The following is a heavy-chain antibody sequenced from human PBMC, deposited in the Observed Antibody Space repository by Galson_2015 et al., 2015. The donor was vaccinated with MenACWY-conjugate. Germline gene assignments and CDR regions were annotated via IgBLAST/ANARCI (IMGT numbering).Heavy chain of an antibody. CDR2: INQDGSDK. CDR1: GFTVSRYW. J-gene: IGHJ1*01. D-gene: IGHD4-11*01. Sequence: SLRLSCAASGFTVSRYWMTWVRQAPGKGLEWVANINQDGSDKSYVDSVKGRFAISKDNAKNSMFLQMNRLTAEDTAVYYYARVDYNANGNVYWGQGTLVTVSS. CDR3: ARVDYNANGNVY. V-gene: IGHV3-7*03.